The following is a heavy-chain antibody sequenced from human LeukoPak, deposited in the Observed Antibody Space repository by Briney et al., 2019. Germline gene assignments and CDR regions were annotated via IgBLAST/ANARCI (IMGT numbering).Heavy chain of an antibody. CDR1: GYTFTSYD. V-gene: IGHV1-8*03. J-gene: IGHJ4*02. Sequence: ASVKVSYEASGYTFTSYDINWVRQATGQGLEWMGWMNPNSGNTGYAQKFQGRVTITRNTSISTAYMELSSLRSEDTAVYYCARGGMGATPFDYWGQGTLVTVSS. CDR2: MNPNSGNT. CDR3: ARGGMGATPFDY. D-gene: IGHD1-26*01.